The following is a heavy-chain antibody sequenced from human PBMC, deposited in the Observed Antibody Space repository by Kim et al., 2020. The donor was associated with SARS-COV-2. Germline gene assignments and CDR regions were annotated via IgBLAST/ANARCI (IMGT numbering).Heavy chain of an antibody. D-gene: IGHD6-13*01. Sequence: GGSLRLSCVASGFTLNTYWINWVRQAPGKGLVWVSRISNGGSSTHYADSVKGRFTMSRDNAENTVILQMHSLRAEDTAVYYCARGMFSSVFDVWGQGTTVTLSS. CDR1: GFTLNTYW. CDR2: ISNGGSST. J-gene: IGHJ6*02. CDR3: ARGMFSSVFDV. V-gene: IGHV3-74*01.